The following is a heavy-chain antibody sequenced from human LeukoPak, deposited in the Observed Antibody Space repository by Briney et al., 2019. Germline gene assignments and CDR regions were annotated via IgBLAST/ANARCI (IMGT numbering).Heavy chain of an antibody. D-gene: IGHD4-17*01. Sequence: ASVRVSCKASGYTFNNYGISWVRQAPGQGLEWMGGIIPIFGTANYAQKLQGRVTMTTDTSTSTAYMELRSLRSDDTAVYYCARADYGERPFDYWGQGTLVTVSS. CDR2: IIPIFGTA. V-gene: IGHV1-18*01. J-gene: IGHJ4*02. CDR3: ARADYGERPFDY. CDR1: GYTFNNYG.